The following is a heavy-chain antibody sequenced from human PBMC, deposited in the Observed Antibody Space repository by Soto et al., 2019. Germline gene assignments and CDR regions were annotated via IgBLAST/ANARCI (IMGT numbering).Heavy chain of an antibody. V-gene: IGHV3-23*01. CDR2: ISGSGGST. CDR3: AKVPYYDYIWGSYRRRAYYFDY. Sequence: GGSLRLSCAASGFTFSSYAMSWVRQAPGKGLEWVSAISGSGGSTYYADSVKGRFTISRDNSKNTLYLQMNSLRAEDTAVYYCAKVPYYDYIWGSYRRRAYYFDYWGQGTLVTVSS. CDR1: GFTFSSYA. J-gene: IGHJ4*02. D-gene: IGHD3-16*02.